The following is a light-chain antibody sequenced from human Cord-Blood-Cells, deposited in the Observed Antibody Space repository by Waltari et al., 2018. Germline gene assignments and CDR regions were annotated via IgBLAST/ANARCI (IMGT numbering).Light chain of an antibody. CDR3: QQYNNWPRT. CDR2: GAS. J-gene: IGKJ1*01. V-gene: IGKV3-15*01. Sequence: EIVIPQSPATLSVSPGESATLSCRASQSVSSNLAWYQQKPGQAPRLLIYGASTRATGIPASFSGSGSGTEFTLTISSLQSEDFAVYYCQQYNNWPRTFGQGTKVEIK. CDR1: QSVSSN.